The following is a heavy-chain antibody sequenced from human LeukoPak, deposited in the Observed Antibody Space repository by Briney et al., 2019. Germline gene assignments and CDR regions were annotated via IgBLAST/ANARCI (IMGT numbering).Heavy chain of an antibody. CDR3: ARESYYDSSGYSHDAFDI. D-gene: IGHD3-22*01. V-gene: IGHV4-34*01. J-gene: IGHJ3*02. CDR1: GGSFSGYY. CDR2: IYHSGST. Sequence: SETLSLTCAVYGGSFSGYYWSWIRQPPGKGLEWIGSIYHSGSTYYNPSLKSRVTISVDTSKNQFSLKLNSVTAADTAVYYCARESYYDSSGYSHDAFDIWGQGTMVTVSS.